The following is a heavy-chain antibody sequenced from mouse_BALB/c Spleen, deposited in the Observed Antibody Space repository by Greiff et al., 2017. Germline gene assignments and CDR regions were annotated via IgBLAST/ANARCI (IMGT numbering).Heavy chain of an antibody. CDR3: ARGPMVTTTRYWYFDV. CDR2: INSNGGST. J-gene: IGHJ1*01. V-gene: IGHV5-6-3*01. CDR1: GFTFSSYG. Sequence: EVKLVESGGGLVQPGGSLKLSCAASGFTFSSYGMSWVRQTPDKRLELVATINSNGGSTYYPDSVKGRFTISRDNAKNTLYLQMSSLKSEDTAMYYCARGPMVTTTRYWYFDVWGAGTTVTVSS. D-gene: IGHD2-1*01.